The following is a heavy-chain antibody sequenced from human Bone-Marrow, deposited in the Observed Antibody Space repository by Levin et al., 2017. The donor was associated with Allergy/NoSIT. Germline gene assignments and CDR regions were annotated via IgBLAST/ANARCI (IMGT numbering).Heavy chain of an antibody. V-gene: IGHV3-30*03. CDR1: GFTFSSFC. J-gene: IGHJ4*02. CDR3: VRSGDSSGYYDIDY. D-gene: IGHD3-22*01. Sequence: PGGSLRLSCTGSGFTFSSFCIHWVRQAPGKGLEWVAVISSDGTDTHYADSVKGRFTISRDNSKNTLYLQMDSLRAEDTAVYCCVRSGDSSGYYDIDYWGQGTLVTVSS. CDR2: ISSDGTDT.